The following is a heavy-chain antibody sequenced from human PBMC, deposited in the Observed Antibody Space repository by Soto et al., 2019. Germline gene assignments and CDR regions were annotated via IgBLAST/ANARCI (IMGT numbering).Heavy chain of an antibody. CDR2: IDHSGYT. CDR1: GGSFSGYY. J-gene: IGHJ4*02. CDR3: ARHHVRGRTIAGAAEF. D-gene: IGHD6-19*01. Sequence: SETLSLTCAVYGGSFSGYYWNWIRQPPGKGLEWIGEIDHSGYTNYNPSLKSRVTISVDTSKSQLFLNLSSVTAADTAMYYCARHHVRGRTIAGAAEFWGQGTLVTVSS. V-gene: IGHV4-34*01.